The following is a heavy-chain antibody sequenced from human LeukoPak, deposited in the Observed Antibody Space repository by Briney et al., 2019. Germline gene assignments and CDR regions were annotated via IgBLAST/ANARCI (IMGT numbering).Heavy chain of an antibody. CDR2: IKQDGTEK. Sequence: GGSLRLSCAASGFTFSSYWMNWVRQAPGKGLEWVANIKQDGTEKLYADSVKGQFTISRDNAKNTLYLQMNSLRAEDTAVYYCAREQIYYSDYWGQGTLVTVSS. V-gene: IGHV3-7*01. J-gene: IGHJ4*02. CDR1: GFTFSSYW. CDR3: AREQIYYSDY.